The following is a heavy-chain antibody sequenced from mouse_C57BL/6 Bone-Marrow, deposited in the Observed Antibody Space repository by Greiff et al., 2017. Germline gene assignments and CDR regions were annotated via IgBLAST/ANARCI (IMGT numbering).Heavy chain of an antibody. CDR3: AKEGDDGSFDA. Sequence: QVQLQQPVAELVMPGASVKLSCKASGYTFTSYWMHWVKQRPGQGLEWIGEIDPSDSYTNYNQKFKGKSTLTVDKSSNTAYMQLSSLTSEDSAVYYCAKEGDDGSFDAWGTGTPVTVSS. CDR2: IDPSDSYT. CDR1: GYTFTSYW. D-gene: IGHD2-3*01. J-gene: IGHJ1*03. V-gene: IGHV1-69*01.